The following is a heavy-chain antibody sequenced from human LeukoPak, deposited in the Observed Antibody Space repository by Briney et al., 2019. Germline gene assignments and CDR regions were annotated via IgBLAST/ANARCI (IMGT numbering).Heavy chain of an antibody. Sequence: ASVKVSCKASGYTFTGYYVHWVRQAPGQGLEWMGWINPNSGGTNYAQKFQGRVTMTRDTSISTAYMELSRLRSDDTAVYYCARGLGTQQRRSRDGNWFDPWGQGTLVTVSS. V-gene: IGHV1-2*02. CDR2: INPNSGGT. CDR1: GYTFTGYY. D-gene: IGHD6-25*01. CDR3: ARGLGTQQRRSRDGNWFDP. J-gene: IGHJ5*02.